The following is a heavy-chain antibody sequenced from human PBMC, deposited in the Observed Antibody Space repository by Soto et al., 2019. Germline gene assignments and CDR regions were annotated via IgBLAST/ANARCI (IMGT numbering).Heavy chain of an antibody. CDR3: ARVPGYSYGLPDY. CDR1: VFTFSSYA. D-gene: IGHD5-18*01. Sequence: SLRLSCAASVFTFSSYAMHLVRQAPCKGLEWVAVISYDGSNKYYADSVKGRFTISRDNSENTLYLQMNSLRAEDTAVYYCARVPGYSYGLPDYWGQGTLVTVSS. CDR2: ISYDGSNK. J-gene: IGHJ4*02. V-gene: IGHV3-30-3*01.